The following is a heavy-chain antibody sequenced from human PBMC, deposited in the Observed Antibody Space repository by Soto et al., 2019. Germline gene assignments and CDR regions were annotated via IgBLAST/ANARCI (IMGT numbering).Heavy chain of an antibody. V-gene: IGHV3-9*01. Sequence: EVQLVESGGGLAQPGRSLRLSCAASGFTFDDYAMHWVRQAPGKGLEWDSGISWNSDSIGYADSVKGRFTISRDNAKKSLYLQMNSLRAEDTALYYCASGRGYDILTGYYPYFDYWGQGTLVTVSS. CDR2: ISWNSDSI. J-gene: IGHJ4*02. D-gene: IGHD3-9*01. CDR1: GFTFDDYA. CDR3: ASGRGYDILTGYYPYFDY.